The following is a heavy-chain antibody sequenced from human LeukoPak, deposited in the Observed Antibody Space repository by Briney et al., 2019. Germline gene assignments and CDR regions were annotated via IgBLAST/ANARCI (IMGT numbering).Heavy chain of an antibody. V-gene: IGHV4-39*01. CDR3: ARGLGPHDY. CDR2: IYYSGST. Sequence: SETLSRTCTVSGGSISSSNYYWGWIRQPPGKGLEWIGSIYYSGSTYYNPSLKSRVTISVDTSKNQFSLKVSSVTAADTAVYYCARGLGPHDYWGQGTLVTVSS. CDR1: GGSISSSNYY. J-gene: IGHJ4*02.